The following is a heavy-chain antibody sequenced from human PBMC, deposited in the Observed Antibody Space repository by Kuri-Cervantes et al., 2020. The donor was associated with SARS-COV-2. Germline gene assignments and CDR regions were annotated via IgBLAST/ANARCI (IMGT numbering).Heavy chain of an antibody. Sequence: ASVKVSCKASGYTFTSYGISWVRQAPGQGLEWMGWISAYNGNTNYAQKLHGRVTMTTDTSTNTAYMELRSLRSDDTAVYYCARSYSSSRELDYWGQGTLVTVSS. D-gene: IGHD6-13*01. J-gene: IGHJ4*02. CDR3: ARSYSSSRELDY. CDR2: ISAYNGNT. CDR1: GYTFTSYG. V-gene: IGHV1-18*01.